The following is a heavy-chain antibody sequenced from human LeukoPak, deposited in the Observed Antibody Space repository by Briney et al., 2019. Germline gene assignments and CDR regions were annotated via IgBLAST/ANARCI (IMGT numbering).Heavy chain of an antibody. D-gene: IGHD2-15*01. CDR1: GGSFSGYY. J-gene: IGHJ1*01. CDR2: INHSGST. CDR3: ARPRLGFCSGGSCHNFYH. V-gene: IGHV4-34*01. Sequence: SETLSLTCAVYGGSFSGYYWSWIRQPPGKGLEWIGEINHSGSTNYNPSLKSRVTISVDTSKNQFSLKLSFVTAADTAVYYCARPRLGFCSGGSCHNFYHWGQGTLVTVSS.